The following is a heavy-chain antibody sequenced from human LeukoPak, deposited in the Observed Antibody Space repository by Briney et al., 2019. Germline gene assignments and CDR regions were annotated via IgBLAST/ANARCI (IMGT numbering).Heavy chain of an antibody. CDR2: IYSGGST. Sequence: GGSLRLSCAASGFTVSSNYMSWVRQAPGKGLEWVSVIYSGGSTYYADSVKGRFTISRDNSKNTLYLQMNSLRAEDTAVYYCAGEFRLKWLSGSYYNWFDPWGQGTLVTVSS. CDR3: AGEFRLKWLSGSYYNWFDP. V-gene: IGHV3-53*01. D-gene: IGHD1-26*01. J-gene: IGHJ5*02. CDR1: GFTVSSNY.